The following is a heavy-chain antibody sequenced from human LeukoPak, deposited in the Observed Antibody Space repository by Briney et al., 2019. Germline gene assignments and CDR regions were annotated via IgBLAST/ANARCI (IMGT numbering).Heavy chain of an antibody. CDR2: IYHSGST. D-gene: IGHD6-6*01. CDR1: GGSISTYY. Sequence: SETLSLTCTVSGGSISTYYWNWIRQPPGKGLEWIGYIYHSGSTNYNPSLQSRVTISVDTSKNQFSLNLNAVTAADTAVYYCARGGAARLHFQNWGQGTLVTVSS. CDR3: ARGGAARLHFQN. J-gene: IGHJ1*01. V-gene: IGHV4-59*01.